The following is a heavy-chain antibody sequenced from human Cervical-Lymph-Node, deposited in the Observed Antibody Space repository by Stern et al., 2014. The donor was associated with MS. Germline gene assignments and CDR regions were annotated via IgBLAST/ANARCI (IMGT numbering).Heavy chain of an antibody. Sequence: VQLVESGGGVVQPERSLRLSCAASGFDFRIYGMQWVRQTPGKGLEWVAVIWFDGSNKNYADSVKGRFPISRDNSKNTLYLQMNSLRAADTAVYYCARVPSGWQTGFDYWGQGTLVTVSS. J-gene: IGHJ4*02. CDR1: GFDFRIYG. D-gene: IGHD6-19*01. CDR3: ARVPSGWQTGFDY. CDR2: IWFDGSNK. V-gene: IGHV3-33*01.